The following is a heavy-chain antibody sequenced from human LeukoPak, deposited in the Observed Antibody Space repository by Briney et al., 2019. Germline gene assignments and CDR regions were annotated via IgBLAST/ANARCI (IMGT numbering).Heavy chain of an antibody. J-gene: IGHJ2*01. CDR1: GFMFSDYG. CDR3: AKDGPYCGGITCYFRYFDL. CDR2: ISNDESII. V-gene: IGHV3-30*18. D-gene: IGHD2-21*01. Sequence: GGSLRLSCAASGFMFSDYGMHWVRQAPGKGLEWVAVISNDESIIYYADSVKGRFTISRDNSKNTLHLQMNSLRPDDTAVYYCAKDGPYCGGITCYFRYFDLWGRGTLVTVSS.